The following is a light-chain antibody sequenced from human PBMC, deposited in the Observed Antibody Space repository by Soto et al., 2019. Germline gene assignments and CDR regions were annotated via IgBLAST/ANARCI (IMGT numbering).Light chain of an antibody. V-gene: IGKV1-39*01. CDR2: DAS. CDR3: HQSSSTPLT. J-gene: IGKJ4*01. CDR1: QSVFNY. Sequence: QMTQSPTSLSASVGDTVTITCRASQSVFNYLNWYQQRPGKGPKLLIYDASSLHSGVPSRFSGSGYGTDFTLTISRVQPVDSAPYYCHQSSSTPLTFGGGA.